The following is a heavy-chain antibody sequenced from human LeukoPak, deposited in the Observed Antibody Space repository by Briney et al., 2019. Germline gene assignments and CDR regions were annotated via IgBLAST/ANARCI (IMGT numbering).Heavy chain of an antibody. CDR2: IYYSGST. CDR3: ARRGEMATTQALDY. Sequence: PSETLSLTCTVSGGSISSYYWSWIRQPPGKGLEWIGYIYYSGSTNYNPSLKSRVTISVDTSKNQFSLKLSSVTAADTAEYYCARRGEMATTQALDYWGQGTLVTVSS. CDR1: GGSISSYY. J-gene: IGHJ4*02. D-gene: IGHD5-24*01. V-gene: IGHV4-59*08.